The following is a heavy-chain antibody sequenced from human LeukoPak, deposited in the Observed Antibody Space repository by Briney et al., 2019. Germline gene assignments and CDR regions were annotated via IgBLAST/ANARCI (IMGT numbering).Heavy chain of an antibody. CDR3: ARVRRDGYNFEGYYFDY. CDR2: TYYRSKWYN. J-gene: IGHJ4*02. Sequence: SQTLSLTCAISGDRVSSNSAAWNWIRQSPSRGLEWLGRTYYRSKWYNDYAVSVKSRITINPDTYKNQFSLQLNSVTPEDTAVYYCARVRRDGYNFEGYYFDYWGQGTLVTVSS. CDR1: GDRVSSNSAA. D-gene: IGHD5-24*01. V-gene: IGHV6-1*01.